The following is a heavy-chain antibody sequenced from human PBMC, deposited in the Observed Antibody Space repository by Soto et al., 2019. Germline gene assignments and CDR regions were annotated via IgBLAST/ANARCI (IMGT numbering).Heavy chain of an antibody. D-gene: IGHD3-16*02. Sequence: ASVKVSCKASGYTFTSYAMHWVRQAPGQRLEWMGWINAGNGNTKYSQKFQGRVTITGDTSASTAYMELSSLRSEDTAVYYCARDRRYDYVWGSYRYAPDAFDIWGQGTMVTVSS. CDR1: GYTFTSYA. J-gene: IGHJ3*02. V-gene: IGHV1-3*01. CDR3: ARDRRYDYVWGSYRYAPDAFDI. CDR2: INAGNGNT.